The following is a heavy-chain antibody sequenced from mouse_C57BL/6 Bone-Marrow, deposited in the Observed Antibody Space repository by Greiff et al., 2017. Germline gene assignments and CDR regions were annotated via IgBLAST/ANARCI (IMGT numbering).Heavy chain of an antibody. CDR2: IHPISGST. CDR3: ARSPRWLLIFDY. V-gene: IGHV1-64*01. CDR1: GYTFTSYW. J-gene: IGHJ2*01. Sequence: QVQLQQPGAELVKPGASVKLSCKASGYTFTSYWMHWVKQRPGQGLEWIGMIHPISGSTNYNEKFKSKATLTVDKSSSTAYMQLSSLTSEDSAVYYCARSPRWLLIFDYWGQGTTLTVSS. D-gene: IGHD2-3*01.